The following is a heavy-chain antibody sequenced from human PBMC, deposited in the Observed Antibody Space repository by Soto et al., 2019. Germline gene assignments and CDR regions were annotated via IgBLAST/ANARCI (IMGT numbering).Heavy chain of an antibody. CDR2: ISGSGGST. Sequence: GGSLRLSCAASGFTFISYAISFVRQAPWKWLEWVSAISGSGGSTYYADSVKGRFTISRDNSKNTLYLQMNSLRAEDTAVYYCAKDAAGTGNYWGQGTLVTVSS. J-gene: IGHJ4*02. D-gene: IGHD6-13*01. CDR3: AKDAAGTGNY. V-gene: IGHV3-23*01. CDR1: GFTFISYA.